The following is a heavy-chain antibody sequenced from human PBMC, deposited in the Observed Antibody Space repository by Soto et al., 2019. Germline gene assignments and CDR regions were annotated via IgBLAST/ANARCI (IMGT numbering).Heavy chain of an antibody. CDR3: AKDQGPNYRFGELLGSYFDY. CDR1: GFTFDDYA. D-gene: IGHD3-10*01. Sequence: GGSLRLSCAASGFTFDDYAMHWVRQAPGKGLEWVSGISWNSGSIGYADSVKGRFTISRDNAKNSLYLQMNSLRAEDTALYYCAKDQGPNYRFGELLGSYFDYWGQGTLVTVSS. V-gene: IGHV3-9*01. J-gene: IGHJ4*02. CDR2: ISWNSGSI.